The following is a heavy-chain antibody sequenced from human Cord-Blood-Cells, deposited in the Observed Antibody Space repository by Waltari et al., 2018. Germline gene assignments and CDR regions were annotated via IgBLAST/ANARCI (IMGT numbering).Heavy chain of an antibody. V-gene: IGHV3-33*01. CDR1: GFHFRCSG. J-gene: IGHJ3*02. CDR3: ARPLGWELLWGAFDI. D-gene: IGHD1-26*01. CDR2: IWYDGSNK. Sequence: QVQLVESGGGVVQPGGSLRLSWAASGFHFRCSGLHCVRYAPGKGLEWVAVIWYDGSNKYYADSVKGRFTISRDNSKNTLYLQMNSLRAEDTAVYYCARPLGWELLWGAFDIWGQGTMVTVSS.